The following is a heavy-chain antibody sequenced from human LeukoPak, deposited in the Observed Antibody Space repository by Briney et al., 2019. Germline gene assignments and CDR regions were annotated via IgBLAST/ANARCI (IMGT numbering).Heavy chain of an antibody. CDR1: GFTLSSYS. Sequence: GGSLRLSCATSGFTLSSYSMNWVRQAPGKGLEWLSYISGSSSTIHYANSVKGRFTISRDNAKKSLYLQMNSLRDEDTAVYYCARVTYCGSDCSFYYYGMDVWGQGTTVTVSS. J-gene: IGHJ6*02. CDR3: ARVTYCGSDCSFYYYGMDV. D-gene: IGHD2-21*02. V-gene: IGHV3-48*02. CDR2: ISGSSSTI.